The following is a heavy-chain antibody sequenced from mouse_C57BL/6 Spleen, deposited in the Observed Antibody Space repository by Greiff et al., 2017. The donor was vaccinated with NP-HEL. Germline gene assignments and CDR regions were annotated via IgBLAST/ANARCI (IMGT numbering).Heavy chain of an antibody. D-gene: IGHD1-1*02. Sequence: VQLQQSGASVKISCKASGYAFSSYWMNWVKQRPGKGLEWIGQIYPGDGDTNYNGKFKGKATLTADKSSSTAYMQLSSLTSEDSAVYYCARETMVYWGQGTTLTVSS. V-gene: IGHV1-80*01. CDR3: ARETMVY. J-gene: IGHJ2*01. CDR1: GYAFSSYW. CDR2: IYPGDGDT.